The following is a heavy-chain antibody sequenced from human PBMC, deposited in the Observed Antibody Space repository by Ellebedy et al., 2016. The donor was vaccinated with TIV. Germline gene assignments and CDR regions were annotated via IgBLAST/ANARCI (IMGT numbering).Heavy chain of an antibody. J-gene: IGHJ5*02. V-gene: IGHV1-46*01. CDR2: INPSGGRT. D-gene: IGHD3-16*01. Sequence: ASVKVSXXASGYTFTSYYMHWVRQAPGQGLEWMGIINPSGGRTSYAQKFQGRVTMTRDTSISTAYMELSRVRSDDTAMYYCAREGDLPRGNWFDPWGQGTLVTVSS. CDR3: AREGDLPRGNWFDP. CDR1: GYTFTSYY.